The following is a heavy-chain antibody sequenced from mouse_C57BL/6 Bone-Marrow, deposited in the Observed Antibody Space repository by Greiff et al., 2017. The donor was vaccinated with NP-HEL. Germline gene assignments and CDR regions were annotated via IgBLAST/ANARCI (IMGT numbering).Heavy chain of an antibody. D-gene: IGHD2-5*01. Sequence: EVQLVESEGGLVQPGSSMKLSCTASGFTFSDYYMAWVRQVPEKGLEWVANINYDGSSTYYLDSLKSRFIISRDNAKNILYLQMSSLKSEDTATYYCARDHSNYVGWYFDVWGTGTTVTVSS. CDR1: GFTFSDYY. CDR3: ARDHSNYVGWYFDV. J-gene: IGHJ1*03. CDR2: INYDGSST. V-gene: IGHV5-16*01.